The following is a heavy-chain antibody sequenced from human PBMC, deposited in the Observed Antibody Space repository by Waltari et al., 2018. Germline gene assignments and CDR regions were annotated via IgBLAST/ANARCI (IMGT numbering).Heavy chain of an antibody. D-gene: IGHD6-25*01. J-gene: IGHJ6*03. Sequence: QVQLVESGGGVVQPGRSLPVSCEASGFPFSLFTLHWVRPAPGKGLEWVAAISFDGGQKSYADSVRGRFTISRDNSKSTMNVEMNSLRPEDTAMYYCARGMRSGSGYFYYYLDVWGKGTTVTVSS. CDR1: GFPFSLFT. CDR3: ARGMRSGSGYFYYYLDV. CDR2: ISFDGGQK. V-gene: IGHV3-30*17.